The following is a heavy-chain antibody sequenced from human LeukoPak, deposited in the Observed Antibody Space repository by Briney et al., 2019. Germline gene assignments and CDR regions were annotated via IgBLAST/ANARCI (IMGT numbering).Heavy chain of an antibody. D-gene: IGHD3-10*01. J-gene: IGHJ5*02. CDR1: GFTFSSYW. CDR2: INSDGSST. V-gene: IGHV3-74*01. Sequence: QPGGFLRLSCAATGFTFSSYWMHWVGQAPGKGMVWVSRINSDGSSTSYADSVKGRFTISRDNAKNTLYLQMNSLRAEDTAVYYCARDRYYYGSGSYLNNWFDPWGQGTLVTVSS. CDR3: ARDRYYYGSGSYLNNWFDP.